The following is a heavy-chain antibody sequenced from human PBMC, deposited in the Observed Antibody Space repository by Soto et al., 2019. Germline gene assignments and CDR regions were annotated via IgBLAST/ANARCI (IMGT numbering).Heavy chain of an antibody. J-gene: IGHJ4*02. CDR1: GFAVTNHY. CDR3: ARGSGYDGFDY. V-gene: IGHV3-53*01. Sequence: EVQLVESGGGLIQPGGPLRLSCATSGFAVTNHYMTWVRQAPGKGLDWVSVIYSGGSTNYADSVQGRFTISRDTSDNTLYLQMNSMRAEDTAMYYCARGSGYDGFDYWGQGTLVNVSS. D-gene: IGHD5-12*01. CDR2: IYSGGST.